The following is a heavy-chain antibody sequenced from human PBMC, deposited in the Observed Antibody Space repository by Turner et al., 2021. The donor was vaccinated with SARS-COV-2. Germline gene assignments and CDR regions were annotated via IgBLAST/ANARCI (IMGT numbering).Heavy chain of an antibody. CDR3: ARHPFLGVVADYYFDY. Sequence: QVQLQASGPGLVKPSETLSLTCPVSGGSISSYYWSWIRQPPGKGLEWSGYIYYSGSTNYKPSLKSRVTISVDTSKNQFSLKLSSVTAADTAVYYCARHPFLGVVADYYFDYWGQGTLVTVSS. V-gene: IGHV4-59*08. D-gene: IGHD2-15*01. J-gene: IGHJ4*02. CDR2: IYYSGST. CDR1: GGSISSYY.